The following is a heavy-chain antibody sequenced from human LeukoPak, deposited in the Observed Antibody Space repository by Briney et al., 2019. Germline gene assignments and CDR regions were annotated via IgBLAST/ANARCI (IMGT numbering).Heavy chain of an antibody. V-gene: IGHV3-20*04. D-gene: IGHD1-26*01. Sequence: GGSLRLSCAASGFTFDDYGMSWVRQAPGKGLEWVSGINWNGGSTGYADSVKGRFTISRDNAKNSLYLQMNSLRAEDTALYYCSKGYSGLLIYALDVWGQGTRVTVSS. CDR2: INWNGGST. CDR3: SKGYSGLLIYALDV. J-gene: IGHJ3*01. CDR1: GFTFDDYG.